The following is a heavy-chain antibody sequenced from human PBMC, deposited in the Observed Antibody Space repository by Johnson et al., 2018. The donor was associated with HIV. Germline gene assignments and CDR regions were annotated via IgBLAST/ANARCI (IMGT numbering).Heavy chain of an antibody. CDR3: ATGDCSGGSCHAFDI. V-gene: IGHV3-15*01. CDR2: IKRKVDGETT. CDR1: GFSFSDVW. Sequence: VQLVESGGGLVKPGGSLRLSCAASGFSFSDVWMTWVRQASGKGLEWVGRIKRKVDGETTDYAAPVEGRFTISIDDSINTVYLQMNSLKSEDTAVYYCATGDCSGGSCHAFDIWGQGTMVTVSS. J-gene: IGHJ3*02. D-gene: IGHD2-15*01.